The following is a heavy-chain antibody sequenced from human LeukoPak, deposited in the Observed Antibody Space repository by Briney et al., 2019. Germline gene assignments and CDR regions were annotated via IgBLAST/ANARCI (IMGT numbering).Heavy chain of an antibody. J-gene: IGHJ4*02. CDR3: ARDERYYDSSGYYPYY. V-gene: IGHV1-69*05. CDR1: GGTFSSYA. D-gene: IGHD3-22*01. CDR2: IIPIFGTA. Sequence: SVKVSCKASGGTFSSYAISWVRQAPGQGLEWMGRIIPIFGTANYAQKFQGRVTITTDESTSTAYMELSSLRSEDTAVYYCARDERYYDSSGYYPYYWGQGTLVTVPS.